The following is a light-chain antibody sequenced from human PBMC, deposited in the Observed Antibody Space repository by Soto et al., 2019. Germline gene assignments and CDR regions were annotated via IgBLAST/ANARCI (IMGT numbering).Light chain of an antibody. CDR1: QGSRND. CDR3: QHYSSYPEA. CDR2: EVS. Sequence: AIQMTQSPSSLSASLGDRVTITCRASQGSRNDVGWYQQKPGKAPKLLIYEVSNIASGVPSRFSGSGSGTEFTLTISSLQPDDFAIYYCQHYSSYPEAFGQGTKVDIK. V-gene: IGKV1-6*01. J-gene: IGKJ1*01.